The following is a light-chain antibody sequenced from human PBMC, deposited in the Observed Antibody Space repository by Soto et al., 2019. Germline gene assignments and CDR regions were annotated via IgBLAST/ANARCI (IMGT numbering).Light chain of an antibody. J-gene: IGLJ1*01. CDR3: SSYTSSSTRV. CDR1: SSDVGGYNY. V-gene: IGLV2-14*01. Sequence: QSALTQPASVSGSPGQSITISCTGTSSDVGGYNYVSWYQQHPGKAPKLMIYDVSNRPSGVSNRFSGSKSGNTASLTKSGVQAEDEAVYYFSSYTSSSTRVFGTRTKLTVL. CDR2: DVS.